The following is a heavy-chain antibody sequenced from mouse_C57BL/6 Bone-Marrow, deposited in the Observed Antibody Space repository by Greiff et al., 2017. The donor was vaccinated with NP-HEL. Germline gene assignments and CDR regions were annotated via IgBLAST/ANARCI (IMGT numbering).Heavy chain of an antibody. Sequence: QVQLQQSGAELVKPGASVKLSCKASGYTFTDYYINWVKQRPGQGLEWIARIYPGSGNTYYNEKFKGKATLTAEKSSSTAYMQLSSLTSEDSAVYFCARSGTYDYDSFDVWGTGTTVTVSS. CDR1: GYTFTDYY. CDR2: IYPGSGNT. CDR3: ARSGTYDYDSFDV. V-gene: IGHV1-76*01. D-gene: IGHD2-4*01. J-gene: IGHJ1*03.